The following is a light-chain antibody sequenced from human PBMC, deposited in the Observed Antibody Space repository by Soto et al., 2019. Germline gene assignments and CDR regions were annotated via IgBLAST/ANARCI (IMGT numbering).Light chain of an antibody. CDR2: AAS. V-gene: IGKV1-16*02. Sequence: DIQMTQSPSSRSASVGDRVTITCRASQGINNYLALFQQKPGQAHKSLIYAASSLQSGVPSKFSGSGSGTDFTLTISSLQPEDFATYYCQHYKNYPPTFGGGTTVEIK. CDR3: QHYKNYPPT. CDR1: QGINNY. J-gene: IGKJ4*01.